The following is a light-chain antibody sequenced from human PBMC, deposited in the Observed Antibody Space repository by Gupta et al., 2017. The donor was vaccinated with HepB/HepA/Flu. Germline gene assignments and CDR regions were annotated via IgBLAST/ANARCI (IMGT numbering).Light chain of an antibody. V-gene: IGLV1-47*01. CDR1: ISNIGSNY. CDR3: AAWDDSLSGRV. J-gene: IGLJ2*01. Sequence: QSVRTQPPSASGTPGQRVTIPCSGSISNIGSNYVYWYQQLPGTAPKLLIYRNNQRPSGVPDRFSGSKSCTSASLAISGLRSEDEAEYYCAAWDDSLSGRVFGGGTKLTVL. CDR2: RNN.